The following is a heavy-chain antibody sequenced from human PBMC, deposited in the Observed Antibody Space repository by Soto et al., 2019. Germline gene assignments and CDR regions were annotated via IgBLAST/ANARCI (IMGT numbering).Heavy chain of an antibody. CDR2: INHSGST. V-gene: IGHV4-34*01. CDR1: GGSFSGYY. D-gene: IGHD3-10*01. J-gene: IGHJ4*02. CDR3: ARVSQEPYGSGSYSLVGFDY. Sequence: PSETLSLTCAVYGGSFSGYYWSWIRQPPGKGLEWIGEINHSGSTNYNPSLKSRVTISVDTSKNQFSLKLSSVTAADTAVYYCARVSQEPYGSGSYSLVGFDYWGQGTLVTVSS.